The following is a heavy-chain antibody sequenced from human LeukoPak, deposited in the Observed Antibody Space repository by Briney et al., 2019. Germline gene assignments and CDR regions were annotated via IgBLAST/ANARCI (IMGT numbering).Heavy chain of an antibody. CDR2: ISGSGGST. CDR3: AKDKASSWSGGWFDP. CDR1: GFTFSSYA. D-gene: IGHD6-13*01. Sequence: GGSLRLSCAASGFTFSSYAMSWVRQAPGKGLEWVSAISGSGGSTYYADSVKGRFTISRDNAKNSLYLQMNSLRAEDAALYYCAKDKASSWSGGWFDPWGQGTLVTVSS. V-gene: IGHV3-23*01. J-gene: IGHJ5*02.